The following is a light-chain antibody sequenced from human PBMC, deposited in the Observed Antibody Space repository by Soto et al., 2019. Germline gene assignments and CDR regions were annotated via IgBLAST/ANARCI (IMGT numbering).Light chain of an antibody. CDR2: EVS. CDR3: SSYTTSNTRQIV. CDR1: SSDVGSYTL. J-gene: IGLJ1*01. V-gene: IGLV2-14*02. Sequence: QSVLAQPASVSGSPGQSITISCTGSSSDVGSYTLVSWYQQHPGKVPKLMIYEVSKRPSGVSVRFSGSRSGNTASLTISGLQAEDEADYYCSSYTTSNTRQIVFGTGTKVTVL.